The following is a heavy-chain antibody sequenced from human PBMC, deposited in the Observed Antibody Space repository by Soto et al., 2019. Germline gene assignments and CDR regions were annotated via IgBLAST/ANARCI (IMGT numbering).Heavy chain of an antibody. CDR2: INSDGSST. CDR1: GFTFSSYW. D-gene: IGHD3-3*01. Sequence: GGSLRLSCAASGFTFSSYWMHWVRQAPKKRQEKVSRINSDGSSTSYADSVKGRFTISRDNAKNTLYLQMNCLRAEDTAVYYCARVLDFHYDFWSGYWGDAFDIWGQGTMVTVSS. V-gene: IGHV3-74*01. J-gene: IGHJ3*02. CDR3: ARVLDFHYDFWSGYWGDAFDI.